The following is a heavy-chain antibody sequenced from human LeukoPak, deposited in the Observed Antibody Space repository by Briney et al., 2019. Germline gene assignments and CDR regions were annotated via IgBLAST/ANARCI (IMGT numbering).Heavy chain of an antibody. Sequence: EGSLKLSCAASGFTVSSNYMSWVRQAPGKGLEWVSVIYSGGYTYYPDSVKGRFTISRDKSRNTLYLQMNSLRTEDTAVYYCARWQYSGSDLGYFFDYWGQGTLVTVSS. CDR3: ARWQYSGSDLGYFFDY. D-gene: IGHD1-26*01. CDR2: IYSGGYT. V-gene: IGHV3-66*02. J-gene: IGHJ4*02. CDR1: GFTVSSNY.